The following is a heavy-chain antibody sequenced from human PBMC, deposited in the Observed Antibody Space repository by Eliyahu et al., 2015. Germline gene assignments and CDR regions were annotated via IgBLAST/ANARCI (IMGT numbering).Heavy chain of an antibody. CDR2: INGNGGST. D-gene: IGHD3-10*02. CDR3: TCSMSLRFDY. Sequence: EVRLLESGGGLVQPGGSLRLSCAASGFTFTNYLMRWVRQAPGKGLEWVSYINGNGGSTYYADSVQGRFTISRDNSKNTVFLQMDSLRAEDTAIYYCTCSMSLRFDYWGQGTLVTVSS. CDR1: GFTFTNYL. V-gene: IGHV3-23*01. J-gene: IGHJ4*02.